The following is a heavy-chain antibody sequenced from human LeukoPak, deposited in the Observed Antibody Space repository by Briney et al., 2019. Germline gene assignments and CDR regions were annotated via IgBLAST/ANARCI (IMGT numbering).Heavy chain of an antibody. D-gene: IGHD2-2*01. J-gene: IGHJ6*03. CDR1: GFTVSSNY. V-gene: IGHV3-66*01. Sequence: GGSLRLSCAASGFTVSSNYMSWVRQAPGKGLEWVSVIYSGGSTYYADSVKGRFTISRDNSKNTLYLQMNSLRAEDTAVYYCARDGTCSSTNCLRGDYYYMDVWGKGTTVTVSS. CDR2: IYSGGST. CDR3: ARDGTCSSTNCLRGDYYYMDV.